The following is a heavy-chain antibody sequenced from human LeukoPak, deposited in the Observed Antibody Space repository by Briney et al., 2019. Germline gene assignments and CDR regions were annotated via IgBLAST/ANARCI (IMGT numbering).Heavy chain of an antibody. CDR1: GFTVSSNY. V-gene: IGHV3-53*01. J-gene: IGHJ4*02. CDR3: ARDLAAGGTYPLY. Sequence: GGSLRLSCAASGFTVSSNYMSWVRQAPGKGPEWVAVINSDGSKNYAATVKGRFTNSRATYKNTPYLQMNSLRTEDTAVYYCARDLAAGGTYPLYWGQGTLVSVSS. D-gene: IGHD6-13*01. CDR2: INSDGSK.